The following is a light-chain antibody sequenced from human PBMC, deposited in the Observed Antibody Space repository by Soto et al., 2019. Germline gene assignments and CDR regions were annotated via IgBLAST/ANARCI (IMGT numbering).Light chain of an antibody. CDR1: QDISRY. V-gene: IGKV1-9*01. J-gene: IGKJ3*01. CDR2: AAS. CDR3: QQLNTYPLFT. Sequence: DIQLTQSPSFLSASVGDRVTITCRASQDISRYLAWYQQKAGKAPKLLIYAASTLQKGVPSRFSGSGSGTEFTHTISSLQPDDFATYYCQQLNTYPLFTFGPGTEVDI.